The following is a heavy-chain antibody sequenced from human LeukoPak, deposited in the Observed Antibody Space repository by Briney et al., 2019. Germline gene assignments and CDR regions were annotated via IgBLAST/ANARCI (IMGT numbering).Heavy chain of an antibody. Sequence: GASVKVSCKASGYTFIDYYMHWVRQAPGQGLEWMGWMNPTTGDTNYAQKFQGRVTMTRDTSINTAYMELSRLRSDDTAVYYCARVRGIAAAVDAFDIWGQGTMVTVSS. CDR2: MNPTTGDT. J-gene: IGHJ3*02. CDR1: GYTFIDYY. CDR3: ARVRGIAAAVDAFDI. D-gene: IGHD6-13*01. V-gene: IGHV1-2*02.